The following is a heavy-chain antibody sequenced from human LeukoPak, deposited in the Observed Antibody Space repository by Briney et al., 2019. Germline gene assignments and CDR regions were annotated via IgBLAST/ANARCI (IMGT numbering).Heavy chain of an antibody. CDR1: GFTFSSYA. CDR3: ASGGGSSGYYYYFDY. J-gene: IGHJ4*02. CDR2: ISYDGSNK. V-gene: IGHV3-30-3*01. Sequence: GESLKISCAASGFTFSSYAMHWVRQAPGKGLEWVAVISYDGSNKYYADSVKGRFTISRDNSKNTLYLQMNSLRAEDTAVYYCASGGGSSGYYYYFDYWGQGTLVTVSS. D-gene: IGHD3-22*01.